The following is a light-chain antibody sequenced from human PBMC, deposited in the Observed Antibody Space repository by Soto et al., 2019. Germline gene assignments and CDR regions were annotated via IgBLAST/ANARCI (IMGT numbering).Light chain of an antibody. CDR2: GAS. Sequence: EIVMTQSPDTLSVSPGERATLSCRASQSVSSNLAWYQQKPGQAPRLLIYGASTRATVIPARFSGSGSGTEITLTISSLQAEDFAVFHWQQYNNWPYTFGQGTKLEIK. J-gene: IGKJ2*01. V-gene: IGKV3-15*01. CDR3: QQYNNWPYT. CDR1: QSVSSN.